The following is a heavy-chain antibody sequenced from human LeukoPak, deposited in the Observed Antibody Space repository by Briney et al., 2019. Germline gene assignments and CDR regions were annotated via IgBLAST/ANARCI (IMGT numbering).Heavy chain of an antibody. Sequence: GASVKVSCKASGYPFTNYGINWVRQVPGQGLEWLGQINPYNDNTNYPQRLQGRVTMTTDTSTSTSFMELRSLTSSGTAIYYCARVSGSAISSRSLLYWGQGTLVTVSS. CDR1: GYPFTNYG. J-gene: IGHJ4*02. V-gene: IGHV1-18*01. CDR3: ARVSGSAISSRSLLY. D-gene: IGHD6-13*01. CDR2: INPYNDNT.